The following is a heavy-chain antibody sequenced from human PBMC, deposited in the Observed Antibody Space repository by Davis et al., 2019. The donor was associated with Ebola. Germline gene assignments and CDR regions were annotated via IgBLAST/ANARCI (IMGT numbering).Heavy chain of an antibody. Sequence: GGSLRLSCAASGFTFSGSAMHWVRQASGHALASVGRIRSKANSYATAYAASVKGRFTISRDDSKNTAYLQMNSLKTEDTAVYYCTTTTTASDYWGQGTLVTVSS. D-gene: IGHD4-11*01. CDR2: IRSKANSYAT. CDR1: GFTFSGSA. J-gene: IGHJ4*02. CDR3: TTTTTASDY. V-gene: IGHV3-73*01.